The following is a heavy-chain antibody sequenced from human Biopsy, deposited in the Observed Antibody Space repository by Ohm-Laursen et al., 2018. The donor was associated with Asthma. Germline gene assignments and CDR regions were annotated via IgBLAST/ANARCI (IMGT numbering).Heavy chain of an antibody. D-gene: IGHD7-27*01. CDR1: GYTVTRYA. J-gene: IGHJ5*02. Sequence: SVKVSRRASGYTVTRYAINWVRQAPGQGLEWMGRIDPNSGGTNYAQKFQGRVTMTSDTSISTAYMELSRLRSDDTALYYCARGQKSPGDRWFDPWGQGTLVTVSS. CDR3: ARGQKSPGDRWFDP. V-gene: IGHV1-2*06. CDR2: IDPNSGGT.